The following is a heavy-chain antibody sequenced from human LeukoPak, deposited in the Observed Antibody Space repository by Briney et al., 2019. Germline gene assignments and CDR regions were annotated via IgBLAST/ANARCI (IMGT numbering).Heavy chain of an antibody. Sequence: PSETLSLTCAVYGGSFSGYYWSWIRQPPGKGLEWIGEINHSGSTNYNPSLKSRVTISVDTSKNQFSLKLNSVTAADTAVYYCARARPTLKRGSGSSYFDHWGQGTLVTVSS. V-gene: IGHV4-34*01. CDR3: ARARPTLKRGSGSSYFDH. D-gene: IGHD3-10*01. CDR2: INHSGST. J-gene: IGHJ4*02. CDR1: GGSFSGYY.